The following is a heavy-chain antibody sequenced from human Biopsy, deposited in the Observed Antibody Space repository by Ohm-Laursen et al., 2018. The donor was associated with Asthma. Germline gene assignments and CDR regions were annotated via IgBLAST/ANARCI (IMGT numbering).Heavy chain of an antibody. V-gene: IGHV4-30-2*01. CDR3: ARVKDGYNFDY. J-gene: IGHJ4*02. CDR2: IYHSGST. Sequence: SQTLSLTCVVSGGSISSGGYSWSWIRQPPGKGLEWIGYIYHSGSTYYNPSLKSRVTISVDRSKYQFSLKLSSVTAADTAVYYCARVKDGYNFDYWGQGTLVTVSS. CDR1: GGSISSGGYS. D-gene: IGHD5-24*01.